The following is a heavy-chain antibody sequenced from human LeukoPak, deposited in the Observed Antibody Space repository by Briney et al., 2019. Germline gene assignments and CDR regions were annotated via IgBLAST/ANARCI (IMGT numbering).Heavy chain of an antibody. CDR2: INPSGGST. Sequence: ASVKVSCKASGYTCSSYYMHWVRQAPGQGLEWMGIINPSGGSTSYAQKFQGRVTMTRDTSTSTVYMELSSLRSEDTAVYYCARDRDGYNWADAFDIWGQGTMVTVSS. D-gene: IGHD5-24*01. V-gene: IGHV1-46*01. J-gene: IGHJ3*02. CDR3: ARDRDGYNWADAFDI. CDR1: GYTCSSYY.